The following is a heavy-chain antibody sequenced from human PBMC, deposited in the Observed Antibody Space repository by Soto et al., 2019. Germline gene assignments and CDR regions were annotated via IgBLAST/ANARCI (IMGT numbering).Heavy chain of an antibody. D-gene: IGHD6-19*01. CDR1: GYTFTSYG. CDR3: ARWGDASSGWSTDY. Sequence: QVQLVQSGAEVKKPGASVKVSCKASGYTFTSYGISWVRQAPGQGLEWMGWLSAHNGNSNYAQKSQGRVTMTTDKSTSTADMELRSLRSDDSSVYYCARWGDASSGWSTDYWGQGTLVTVSS. V-gene: IGHV1-18*01. J-gene: IGHJ4*02. CDR2: LSAHNGNS.